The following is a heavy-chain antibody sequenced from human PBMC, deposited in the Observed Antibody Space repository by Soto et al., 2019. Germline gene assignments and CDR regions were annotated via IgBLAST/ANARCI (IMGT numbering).Heavy chain of an antibody. V-gene: IGHV3-53*01. Sequence: GGSLRLSCAASGFTVSIKYMTWVRQAPGKGLEWVSLIYSGGSTYYTDSVKGRFTISRDNSKNTLYLQMNSLRAEDTAVYYCARGRYGLDYWGQGTLVTVSS. CDR2: IYSGGST. CDR3: ARGRYGLDY. CDR1: GFTVSIKY. J-gene: IGHJ4*02. D-gene: IGHD4-17*01.